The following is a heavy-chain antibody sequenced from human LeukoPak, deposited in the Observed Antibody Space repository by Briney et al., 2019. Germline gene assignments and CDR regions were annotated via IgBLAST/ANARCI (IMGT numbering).Heavy chain of an antibody. D-gene: IGHD1-26*01. CDR3: ASPAVEVGASLDPALNFDY. J-gene: IGHJ4*02. CDR1: GYTFTGYY. V-gene: IGHV1-2*02. Sequence: ASVKVSCKASGYTFTGYYMHWVRQAPGQGLEWMGWINPNSGGTNYAQKSQGRVTMTRDTSISTAYMELSRLRSDDTAVYYCASPAVEVGASLDPALNFDYWGQGTLVTVSS. CDR2: INPNSGGT.